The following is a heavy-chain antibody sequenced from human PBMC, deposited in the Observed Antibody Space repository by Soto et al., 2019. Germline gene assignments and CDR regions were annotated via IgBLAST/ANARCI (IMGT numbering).Heavy chain of an antibody. CDR1: GFTFSSYS. V-gene: IGHV3-21*01. Sequence: GGSLRLSCAASGFTFSSYSMNWVRQAPGKGLEWVSSISSSSSYIYYADSVKGRFTISRDNAKNSLYLQMNSLRAEDTAVYYCATSLRGTNFDYWGQGTLVTVSS. CDR2: ISSSSSYI. CDR3: ATSLRGTNFDY. D-gene: IGHD2-8*01. J-gene: IGHJ4*02.